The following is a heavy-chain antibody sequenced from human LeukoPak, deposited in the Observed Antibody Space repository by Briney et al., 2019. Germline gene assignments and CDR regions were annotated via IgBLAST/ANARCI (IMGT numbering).Heavy chain of an antibody. CDR3: ARHGVTTMVRGATFGY. D-gene: IGHD3-10*01. CDR1: GGSFSGYY. J-gene: IGHJ4*02. V-gene: IGHV4-34*01. CDR2: INHSGST. Sequence: PSETLSLTCAVYGGSFSGYYWSWISQPPGKGLEWIGEINHSGSTNYNPSLKSRVTISVDTSKNQFSLKLSSVTAADTAVYYCARHGVTTMVRGATFGYWGQGTLVTVSS.